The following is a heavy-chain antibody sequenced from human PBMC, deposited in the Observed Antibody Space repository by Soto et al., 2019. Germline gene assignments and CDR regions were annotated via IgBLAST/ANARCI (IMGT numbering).Heavy chain of an antibody. J-gene: IGHJ3*02. CDR2: ISWNSGSI. V-gene: IGHV3-9*01. Sequence: GGSLRLSCAASGFTFDDYAMHWVRQAPGKGLEWVSGISWNSGSIGYADSVKGRFTISRDNAKNSLYLQMNSLRAEDTALYYCAKDRFSGSYAFDIWGQGTMVTVSS. CDR3: AKDRFSGSYAFDI. CDR1: GFTFDDYA. D-gene: IGHD1-26*01.